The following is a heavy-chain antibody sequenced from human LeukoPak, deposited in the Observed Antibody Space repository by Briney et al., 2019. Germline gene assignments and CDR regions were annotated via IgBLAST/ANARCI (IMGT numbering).Heavy chain of an antibody. V-gene: IGHV3-7*01. CDR3: ARDLDVDIVATIGYMDV. CDR2: INQDGTEK. J-gene: IGHJ6*03. D-gene: IGHD5-12*01. Sequence: PGESLRLSCAASGFTFTTYWMSWVRQLPGKGLEWVANINQDGTEKYYVDSVKGRFTTSRDNAKNSLDLQMNSLRAEDTAVYYCARDLDVDIVATIGYMDVWGKGTTVTVSS. CDR1: GFTFTTYW.